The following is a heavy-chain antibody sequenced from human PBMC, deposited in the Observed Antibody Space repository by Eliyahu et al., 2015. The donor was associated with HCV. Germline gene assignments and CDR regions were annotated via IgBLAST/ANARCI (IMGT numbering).Heavy chain of an antibody. CDR1: GFTFSNYA. D-gene: IGHD4-17*01. J-gene: IGHJ3*02. V-gene: IGHV3-23*01. CDR2: ISAGGSTT. Sequence: EVQLLESGGGLVQPGGSLRLSCAASGFTFSNYAMTWVRQAPGKGLQWVSAISAGGSTTYYEDSVKVRFTISRDNSKNTVYVQMNSLRAEDTAVYYCAKDSFMVYGDYVNAFDIWGQGTKVTVSS. CDR3: AKDSFMVYGDYVNAFDI.